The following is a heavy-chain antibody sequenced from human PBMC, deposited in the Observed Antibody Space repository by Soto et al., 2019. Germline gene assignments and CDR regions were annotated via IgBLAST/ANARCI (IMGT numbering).Heavy chain of an antibody. V-gene: IGHV1-69*12. Sequence: QVQLVQSGAEVKQPGSSVKVSCKASEGTFRSYVTSWVRQAPGQGLEWLGGIIPMYGTTYYAQTFQGRVTISADESTSTAFMELSSLRSEDTAVYYCARIGTLDWIDDYWGQGTLVTVSS. CDR1: EGTFRSYV. J-gene: IGHJ4*02. D-gene: IGHD1-1*01. CDR3: ARIGTLDWIDDY. CDR2: IIPMYGTT.